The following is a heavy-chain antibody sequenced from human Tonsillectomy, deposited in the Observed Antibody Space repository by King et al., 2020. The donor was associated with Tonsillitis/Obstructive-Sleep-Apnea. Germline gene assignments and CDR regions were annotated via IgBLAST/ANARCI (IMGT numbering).Heavy chain of an antibody. CDR2: IWSDGSKK. V-gene: IGHV3-33*01. J-gene: IGHJ6*02. Sequence: VQLVESGGGVVQPGRSLRLSCAASGFTFSSYGMHWVRQAPGKGLEWVAIIWSDGSKKYYADSMKGRFTISRDNSKNTLYLQMNSLRAEDTAVYFCARVHARSIYIPDYYYYGMDVWGQGTTVTVSS. D-gene: IGHD2-2*01. CDR1: GFTFSSYG. CDR3: ARVHARSIYIPDYYYYGMDV.